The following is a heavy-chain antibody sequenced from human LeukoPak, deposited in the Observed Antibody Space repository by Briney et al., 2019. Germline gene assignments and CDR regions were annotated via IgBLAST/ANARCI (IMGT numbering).Heavy chain of an antibody. CDR2: ISYDGSNK. J-gene: IGHJ4*02. CDR3: ARELHRDSSSSTFGY. D-gene: IGHD6-6*01. CDR1: GFTFSSYA. Sequence: SGGSLRLSCAASGFTFSSYAMHWVRQAPGKGLEWVAVISYDGSNKYCADSVKGRFTISRDNSKNTLYLQMNSLRAEDTAVYYCARELHRDSSSSTFGYWGQGTLVTVSS. V-gene: IGHV3-30*01.